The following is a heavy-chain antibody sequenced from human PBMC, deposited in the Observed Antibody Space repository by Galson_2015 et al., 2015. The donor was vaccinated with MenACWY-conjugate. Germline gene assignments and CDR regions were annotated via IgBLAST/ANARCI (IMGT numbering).Heavy chain of an antibody. V-gene: IGHV1-18*04. CDR2: ISAYNGNT. D-gene: IGHD1-26*01. CDR3: ARDRGYSGSYYSSSIDY. Sequence: SVKVSCKAPGYTFTSYGISWVRQAPGQGLEWMGWISAYNGNTNYAQKLQGRVTMTTDTSTSTAYMELRSLRSDDTAVYYCARDRGYSGSYYSSSIDYWGQGTLVTVSS. CDR1: GYTFTSYG. J-gene: IGHJ4*02.